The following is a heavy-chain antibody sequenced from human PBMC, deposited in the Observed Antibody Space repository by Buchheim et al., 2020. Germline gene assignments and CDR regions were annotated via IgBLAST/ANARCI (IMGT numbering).Heavy chain of an antibody. V-gene: IGHV4-4*02. J-gene: IGHJ4*02. CDR1: GDSVSITDW. Sequence: QVQLQESGPGLVQPSGTLSLTCAVSGDSVSITDWLSWVRQPPGKGLEWLAEIHHSGTTNYNPSLRSRLTISMDKSKNPFSLKVNSVTAADTAVYYCARNPLDYWGQGTL. CDR2: IHHSGTT. CDR3: ARNPLDY.